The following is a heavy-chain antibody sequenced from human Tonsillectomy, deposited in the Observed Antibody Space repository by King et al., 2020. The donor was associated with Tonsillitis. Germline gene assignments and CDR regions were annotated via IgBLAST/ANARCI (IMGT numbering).Heavy chain of an antibody. D-gene: IGHD4-17*01. J-gene: IGHJ3*02. CDR3: ARAVGAYGDFLRAFDI. Sequence: VQLVESGGGLVQPGGSLRLSCAASGFTFSSYWMHWVRPAPGKGLVWVSRINRDGSSTTYADSVKGRFTISRDNAKNTLYLEMNSLRGEDTAVYYCARAVGAYGDFLRAFDIWGQGTMVTVSS. CDR2: INRDGSST. CDR1: GFTFSSYW. V-gene: IGHV3-74*01.